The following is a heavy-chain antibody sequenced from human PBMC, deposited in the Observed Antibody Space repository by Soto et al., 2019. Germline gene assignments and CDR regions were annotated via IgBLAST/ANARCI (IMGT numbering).Heavy chain of an antibody. V-gene: IGHV4-39*01. D-gene: IGHD1-26*01. CDR2: FYYRGNT. J-gene: IGHJ4*02. CDR1: GGSISSSGYY. Sequence: SETLSLTCTVAGGSISSSGYYWGWIRQPPGQGLDWIVNFYYRGNTHYSPSLKIRVTISVDTSRNQFSLQLRSVTAAETAVYYCVRGGSYPDFYFDFWGQGTLVTVSS. CDR3: VRGGSYPDFYFDF.